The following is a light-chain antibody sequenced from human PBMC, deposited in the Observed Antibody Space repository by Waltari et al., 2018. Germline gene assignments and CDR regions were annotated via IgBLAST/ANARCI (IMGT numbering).Light chain of an antibody. Sequence: QLVLTQSPSASASLGASVKLTCTLSSGHSSNIIAWHQQQPEKGPRYLMKVNSDGSHTKGDEIPDRFSGSSSGAERYLTITRGQAEDEGDYYCQTGGHGTWVFGGGTKLTVL. CDR1: SGHSSNI. V-gene: IGLV4-69*01. J-gene: IGLJ3*02. CDR2: VNSDGSH. CDR3: QTGGHGTWV.